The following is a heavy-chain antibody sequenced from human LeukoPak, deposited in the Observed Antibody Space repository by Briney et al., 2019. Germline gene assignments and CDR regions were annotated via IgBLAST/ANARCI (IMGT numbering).Heavy chain of an antibody. CDR1: GGSISSGDYY. D-gene: IGHD6-13*01. CDR2: IYYSGST. V-gene: IGHV4-30-4*01. CDR3: ARERIAELVDY. Sequence: SETLSLTCTVSGGSISSGDYYWSWIRQPPGKGLEWSGYIYYSGSTYYNPSLKSRVTISVDTSKNQFSLKLSSVTAADTAVYYCARERIAELVDYWGQGTLVTVSS. J-gene: IGHJ4*02.